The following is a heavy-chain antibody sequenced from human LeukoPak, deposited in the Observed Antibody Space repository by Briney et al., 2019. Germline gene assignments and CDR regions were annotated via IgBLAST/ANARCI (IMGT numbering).Heavy chain of an antibody. CDR1: GYTFTSYG. J-gene: IGHJ4*02. CDR2: ISAYNGNT. Sequence: ASVKVSCKASGYTFTSYGISWVRQAPGQGLEWMGWISAYNGNTNYAQKLQGRVTMTTDTSTSTAYMELRSLRSDDTAVYYCARDSMTRGSGPRYFDWFSLRVVKDASLDYWGQGTLVTVSS. D-gene: IGHD3-9*01. CDR3: ARDSMTRGSGPRYFDWFSLRVVKDASLDY. V-gene: IGHV1-18*01.